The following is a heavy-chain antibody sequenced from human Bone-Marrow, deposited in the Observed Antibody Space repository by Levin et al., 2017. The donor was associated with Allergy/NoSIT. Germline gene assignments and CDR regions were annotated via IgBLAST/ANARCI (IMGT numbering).Heavy chain of an antibody. Sequence: GGSLRLSCAASGFTFSTYAMHWVRQAPDKGLDWVAFISNDGSNKNYADSVKGRFTISRDNSNNTMYLQMNSLRAEDTAVYFCARGHGGNFWSDYNAGTKNECFQYWGQGTLVTVSS. J-gene: IGHJ1*01. CDR1: GFTFSTYA. CDR2: ISNDGSNK. V-gene: IGHV3-30*04. D-gene: IGHD3-3*01. CDR3: ARGHGGNFWSDYNAGTKNECFQY.